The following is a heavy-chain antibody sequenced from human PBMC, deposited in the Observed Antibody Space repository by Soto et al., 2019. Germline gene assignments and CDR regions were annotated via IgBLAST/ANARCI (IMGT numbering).Heavy chain of an antibody. J-gene: IGHJ2*01. Sequence: HPGGSLRLSCAASGFTFSSYGMHWVRQAPGKGLEWVAVIWYDGSNKYYADSVKGRFTISRDNSKNTLYLQMNSLRAEDTAVYYCARANWNYVIYNWYFDLWGRGTLVTVSS. D-gene: IGHD1-7*01. CDR2: IWYDGSNK. CDR1: GFTFSSYG. CDR3: ARANWNYVIYNWYFDL. V-gene: IGHV3-33*01.